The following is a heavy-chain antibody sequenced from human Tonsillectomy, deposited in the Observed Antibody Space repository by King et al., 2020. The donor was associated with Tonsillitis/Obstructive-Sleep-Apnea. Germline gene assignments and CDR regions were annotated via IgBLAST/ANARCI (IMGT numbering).Heavy chain of an antibody. CDR2: ISSNGGST. CDR1: GFTFSSYA. CDR3: VKSRDRTIFGVVIMGYY. J-gene: IGHJ4*02. Sequence: VQLVQSGGGLVQPGGSLRLSCSASGFTFSSYAMHWVRQAPGKGLEYVSAISSNGGSTYYADSVKGRFTISRDKSKNTLYLQMSSLRAEDTAVYYCVKSRDRTIFGVVIMGYYWGQGTLVTVSS. V-gene: IGHV3-64D*06. D-gene: IGHD3-3*01.